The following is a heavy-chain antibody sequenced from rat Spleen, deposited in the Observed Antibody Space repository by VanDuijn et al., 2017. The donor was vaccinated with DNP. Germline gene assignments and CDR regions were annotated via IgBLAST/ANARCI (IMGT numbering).Heavy chain of an antibody. CDR2: ISHDGSST. V-gene: IGHV5-7*01. CDR1: GFTFRNYY. J-gene: IGHJ2*01. D-gene: IGHD1-1*01. Sequence: EVQLVESGGGLVQPGRSLKLSCAASGFTFRNYYMAWVRQAPKKGLEWVAIISHDGSSTYYPDSVKGRFTISRDDAESSLQLQMNSLNSEDTATYYCAREPHYNFDYWGQGVMVTVSS. CDR3: AREPHYNFDY.